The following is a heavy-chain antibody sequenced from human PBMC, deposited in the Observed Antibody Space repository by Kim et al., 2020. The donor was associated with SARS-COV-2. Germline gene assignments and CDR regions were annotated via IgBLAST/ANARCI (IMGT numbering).Heavy chain of an antibody. V-gene: IGHV4-39*01. CDR1: GGSISSSSYY. CDR2: IYYSGST. D-gene: IGHD5-12*01. J-gene: IGHJ4*02. Sequence: SETLSLTCTVSGGSISSSSYYWGWIRQPPGKGLEWIGSIYYSGSTYYNPSLKSRVTISVDTSKNQFSLKLSSVTAADTAVYYCAISKGYKLDYWGQGTLVTVSS. CDR3: AISKGYKLDY.